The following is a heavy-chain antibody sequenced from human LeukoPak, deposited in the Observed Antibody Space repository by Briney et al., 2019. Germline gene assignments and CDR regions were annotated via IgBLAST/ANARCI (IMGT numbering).Heavy chain of an antibody. CDR2: IQTSGST. Sequence: SETLSLTCTVSGGSIRSGSYYWSWIRQPAGKGLEWIGRIQTSGSTNYNPSLKSRVTISVDTSKNQFSLKLSSVTAADTAGYFWAREGGVDDLRYTQGGYYFDYWGQGTLVTVSS. CDR3: AREGGVDDLRYTQGGYYFDY. D-gene: IGHD3-9*01. CDR1: GGSIRSGSYY. J-gene: IGHJ4*02. V-gene: IGHV4-61*02.